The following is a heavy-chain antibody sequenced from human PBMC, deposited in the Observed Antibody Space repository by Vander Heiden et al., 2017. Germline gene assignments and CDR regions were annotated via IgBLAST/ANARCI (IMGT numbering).Heavy chain of an antibody. CDR2: ISSSSRYI. CDR1: GFTFSSYS. J-gene: IGHJ4*02. D-gene: IGHD6-13*01. V-gene: IGHV3-21*01. CDR3: ASGAAAGGY. Sequence: EVQLVESGGGLVKPGGSLRLSCAASGFTFSSYSMNWVRQAPGKGLEWVSSISSSSRYIYDADSVKGRFTISRDNAKNSLYLQMNSLRAEDTAVYYCASGAAAGGYWGQGTLVTVSS.